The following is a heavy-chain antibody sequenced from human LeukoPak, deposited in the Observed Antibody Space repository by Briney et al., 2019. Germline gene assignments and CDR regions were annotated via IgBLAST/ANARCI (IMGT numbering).Heavy chain of an antibody. D-gene: IGHD2-2*01. CDR3: ARGLWYCSSTSCYSVRDYYYYGMDV. Sequence: SETLSLTCAVYGGSFSGYYWSWTRQPPGKGLEWIGEINHSGSTNYNPSLKSRVTISVDTSKNQFSLKLSSVTAADTAVYYCARGLWYCSSTSCYSVRDYYYYGMDVWGQGTTVTVSS. J-gene: IGHJ6*02. CDR2: INHSGST. V-gene: IGHV4-34*01. CDR1: GGSFSGYY.